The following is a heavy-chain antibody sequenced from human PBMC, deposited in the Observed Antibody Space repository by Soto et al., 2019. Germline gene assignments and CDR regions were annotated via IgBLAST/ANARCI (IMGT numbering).Heavy chain of an antibody. V-gene: IGHV4-4*07. CDR2: IYTSGST. Sequence: TLSLTCTVSGDSMTKYYWSWIRQSAGKGLEWIGRIYTSGSTNYNPSLKSRVTMSIDTSNKHFSLSLKSVTAADTAVYYCARTVGAAYYFDFWGQGALVTVSS. CDR3: ARTVGAAYYFDF. CDR1: GDSMTKYY. J-gene: IGHJ4*02. D-gene: IGHD1-26*01.